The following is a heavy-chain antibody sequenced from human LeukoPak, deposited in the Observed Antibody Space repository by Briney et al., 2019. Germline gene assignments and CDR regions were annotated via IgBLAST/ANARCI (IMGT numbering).Heavy chain of an antibody. V-gene: IGHV4-39*07. CDR1: GGSISSSSYY. CDR2: IYYSGST. Sequence: NPSQTLSLTCTVSGGSISSSSYYWGWIRQPPGKGLEWIGSIYYSGSTYYNPSLKSRVTISVDKSKNQFSLKLSSVTAADTAVYYCAKGLVSEYRGDDLENYFDSWGQGTRGTVSS. CDR3: AKGLVSEYRGDDLENYFDS. D-gene: IGHD5-12*01. J-gene: IGHJ4*02.